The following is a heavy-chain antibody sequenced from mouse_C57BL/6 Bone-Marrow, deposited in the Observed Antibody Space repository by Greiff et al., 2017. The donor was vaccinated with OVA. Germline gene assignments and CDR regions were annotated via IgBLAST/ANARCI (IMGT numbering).Heavy chain of an antibody. D-gene: IGHD2-5*01. V-gene: IGHV1-9*01. J-gene: IGHJ4*01. CDR2: ILPGSGST. CDR1: GYTFTGYW. Sequence: QVQLQQSGAELMKPGASVKLSCKATGYTFTGYWIEGGKQRQGHGLEGIGEILPGSGSTNDNEKFKGKATFTAATSSNTAYMQLSSLTTEDSAIYYCARGGSYYSNSYAMDYWGQGTSVTVSS. CDR3: ARGGSYYSNSYAMDY.